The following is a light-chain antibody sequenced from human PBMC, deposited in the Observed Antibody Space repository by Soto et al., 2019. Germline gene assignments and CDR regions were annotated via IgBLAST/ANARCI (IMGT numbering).Light chain of an antibody. V-gene: IGLV1-40*01. CDR2: GNN. CDR3: QSFDSSRRGGV. CDR1: SSNIGAPYD. Sequence: QSVLTQPPSVSGAQGQRVTISCTGSSSNIGAPYDVHWYQQLPGTAPKLLIYGNNNRPSGVPDRFSGSKSGTSASLAITGLQAEDEADYYCQSFDSSRRGGVFGGGTQLTVL. J-gene: IGLJ2*01.